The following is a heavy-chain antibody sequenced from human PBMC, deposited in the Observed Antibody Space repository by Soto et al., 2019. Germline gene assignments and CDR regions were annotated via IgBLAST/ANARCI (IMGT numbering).Heavy chain of an antibody. D-gene: IGHD2-8*02. J-gene: IGHJ4*02. V-gene: IGHV3-11*01. CDR1: GFTFSDYY. Sequence: GSLRLSCAASGFTFSDYYMSWIRQAPGKGLEWVSYISSSGSTIYYADSVKGRFTISRDNAKNSLYLQMNSLRAEDTAVYYCARSEPWSRPPKGLFDYWGQGTLVTVSS. CDR3: ARSEPWSRPPKGLFDY. CDR2: ISSSGSTI.